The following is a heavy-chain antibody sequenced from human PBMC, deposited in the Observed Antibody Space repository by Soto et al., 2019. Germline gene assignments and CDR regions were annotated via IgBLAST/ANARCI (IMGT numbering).Heavy chain of an antibody. J-gene: IGHJ5*02. D-gene: IGHD6-13*01. Sequence: EVQLVESGGGLVQPGRSLRLSCAASGFRFADYTMHWVRQAPGKGLEWVSGLTWNSESIAYADSVKGRFTISRDNAKNSLYLQMTSLRAKDMAFYFCAKGAISGTRNWFDPWGQGTLVTVSS. CDR1: GFRFADYT. CDR2: LTWNSESI. V-gene: IGHV3-9*03. CDR3: AKGAISGTRNWFDP.